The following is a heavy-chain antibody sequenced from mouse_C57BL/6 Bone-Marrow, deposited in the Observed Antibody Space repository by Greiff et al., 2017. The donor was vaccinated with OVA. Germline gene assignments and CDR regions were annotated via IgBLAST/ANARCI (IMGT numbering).Heavy chain of an antibody. CDR3: ARRRITTVGT. Sequence: QVHVKQPGAELVKPGASVKMSCKASGYTFTSYWITWVKQRPGQGLEWIGDIYPGSGSTNYNEKFKSKATLTVDTSSSTAYMQLSSLTSEDSAVYYCARRRITTVGTWGQGTTLTVSS. CDR1: GYTFTSYW. J-gene: IGHJ2*01. CDR2: IYPGSGST. V-gene: IGHV1-55*01. D-gene: IGHD1-1*01.